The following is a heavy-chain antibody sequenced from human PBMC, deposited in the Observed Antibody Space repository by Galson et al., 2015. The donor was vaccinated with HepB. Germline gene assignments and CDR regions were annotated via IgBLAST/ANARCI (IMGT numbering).Heavy chain of an antibody. J-gene: IGHJ4*02. V-gene: IGHV3-30*04. Sequence: FLRLSCAASGFTFSSYAMHWVRQAPGKGLEWVALISYDGSNEYYADSVQGRFTISRDNSKNTLFLQMNSLRPEDTAVYYCARDPRGYNYGFFDFWGQGTLVTVSS. CDR3: ARDPRGYNYGFFDF. CDR2: ISYDGSNE. CDR1: GFTFSSYA. D-gene: IGHD5-18*01.